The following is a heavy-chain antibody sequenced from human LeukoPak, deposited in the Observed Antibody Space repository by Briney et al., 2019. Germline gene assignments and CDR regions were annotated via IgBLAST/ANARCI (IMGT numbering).Heavy chain of an antibody. D-gene: IGHD3-22*01. Sequence: GGSLRLSCAASGFTLSIDWMSWVPQAPGEGREWGANITQDGSEKYYVDSVKGRFTISRDNAKTSLYLQMNSLRAANTAVYYCARASIVVVTPYYFDYWGQATLSPSPQ. CDR2: ITQDGSEK. CDR3: ARASIVVVTPYYFDY. J-gene: IGHJ4*02. CDR1: GFTLSIDW. V-gene: IGHV3-7*01.